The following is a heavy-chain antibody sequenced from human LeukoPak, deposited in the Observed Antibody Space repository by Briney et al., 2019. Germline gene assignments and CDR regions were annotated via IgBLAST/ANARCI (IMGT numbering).Heavy chain of an antibody. Sequence: SVKVSCKASGGTFISYAISWVRQAPGQGLEWMGGIIPIFGTANYAQKFQGRVTITADESTSTAYMELSSLRSEDTAVYYCQVYGSGGYYISSAHYFDYWGQGTLVTVSS. CDR1: GGTFISYA. J-gene: IGHJ4*02. CDR2: IIPIFGTA. D-gene: IGHD3-10*01. V-gene: IGHV1-69*13. CDR3: QVYGSGGYYISSAHYFDY.